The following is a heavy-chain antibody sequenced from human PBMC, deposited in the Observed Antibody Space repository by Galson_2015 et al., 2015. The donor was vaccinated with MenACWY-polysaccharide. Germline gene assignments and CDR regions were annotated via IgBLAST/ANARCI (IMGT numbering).Heavy chain of an antibody. CDR2: ISSSGRTI. CDR1: GFTFPDYY. D-gene: IGHD4-23*01. J-gene: IGHJ3*02. CDR3: AREAVVGAFDI. V-gene: IGHV3-11*01. Sequence: SLRLSCAVSGFTFPDYYMSWIRQAPGKGLEWVSYISSSGRTIYYADSVKGRFTLSRDNAKNSLYLQMNSLRAEDTAVYYCAREAVVGAFDIWGQGTMVTVSS.